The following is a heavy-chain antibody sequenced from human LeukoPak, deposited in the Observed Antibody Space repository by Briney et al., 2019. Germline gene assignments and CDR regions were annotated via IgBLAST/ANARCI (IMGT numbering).Heavy chain of an antibody. CDR1: GYSFTSNW. CDR3: ASPLHDYGDVKWALDI. CDR2: IDPNDSYI. J-gene: IGHJ3*02. V-gene: IGHV5-10-1*01. Sequence: GESLRISCKGSGYSFTSNWISWVRQMPGKGLEWMGRIDPNDSYINYSPSFQGHVTMSADKSISTAYLQWSSLKASDSAMYYCASPLHDYGDVKWALDIWGQGTMGTVSS. D-gene: IGHD4-17*01.